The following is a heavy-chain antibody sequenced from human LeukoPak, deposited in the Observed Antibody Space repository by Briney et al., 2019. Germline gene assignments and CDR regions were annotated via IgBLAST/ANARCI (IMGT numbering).Heavy chain of an antibody. Sequence: GGSLRLSCAASGFTFSSYAMSWVRQAPGKGLEWVANIKQDGSEKYYVDSVKGRFTISRDNAKNSLYLQMNSLRAEDTAVYYCARDLGQYYDTSDNWFGPWGQGTLVTVSS. V-gene: IGHV3-7*01. CDR3: ARDLGQYYDTSDNWFGP. CDR2: IKQDGSEK. J-gene: IGHJ5*02. CDR1: GFTFSSYA. D-gene: IGHD3-22*01.